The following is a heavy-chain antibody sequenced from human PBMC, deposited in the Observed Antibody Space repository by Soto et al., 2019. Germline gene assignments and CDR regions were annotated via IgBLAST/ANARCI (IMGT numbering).Heavy chain of an antibody. CDR3: AREGGIVGATAADY. D-gene: IGHD1-26*01. CDR2: NSGST. J-gene: IGHJ4*02. Sequence: QVQLQESGPGLVKPSQTLSLTCTVSGGSISSGGYYWSWIRQHPGKGLEWIGYNSGSTYYNPSLKSRVTISVDTSKNQFSLKLSSVTAADTAVYYCAREGGIVGATAADYWGQGTLVTVSS. CDR1: GGSISSGGYY. V-gene: IGHV4-31*03.